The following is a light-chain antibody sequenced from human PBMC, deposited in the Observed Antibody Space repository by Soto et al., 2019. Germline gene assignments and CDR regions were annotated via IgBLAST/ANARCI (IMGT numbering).Light chain of an antibody. J-gene: IGLJ1*01. V-gene: IGLV2-14*01. Sequence: QSALTQPASVSGSPGQSITISCTGTSSDVGSYNYVSWYQQHPGKAPKLMIYEVSNRPSGVSNRFSGSKSGYTASLTISGLQAEDEADYYCSSYTSTSTYVFGTGTKGTVL. CDR3: SSYTSTSTYV. CDR2: EVS. CDR1: SSDVGSYNY.